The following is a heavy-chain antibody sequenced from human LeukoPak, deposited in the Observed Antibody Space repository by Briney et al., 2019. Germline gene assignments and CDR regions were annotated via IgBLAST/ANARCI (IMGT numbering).Heavy chain of an antibody. D-gene: IGHD3-9*01. Sequence: ASVKVSCKASGYTFTSYAMKWVRQAPGQGLEWMGWINVNSGGTNYAQKFYARVTMTRDTSISTAYMELSRLRSDDTAVFYCARSPHILTGENFDFWGQGTLVTVSS. CDR3: ARSPHILTGENFDF. CDR1: GYTFTSYA. CDR2: INVNSGGT. V-gene: IGHV1-2*02. J-gene: IGHJ4*02.